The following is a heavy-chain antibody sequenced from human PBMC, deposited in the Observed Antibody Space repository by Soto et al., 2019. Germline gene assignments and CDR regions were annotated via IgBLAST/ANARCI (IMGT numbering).Heavy chain of an antibody. CDR3: GRGSGPRGRPY. V-gene: IGHV3-74*01. CDR1: GFIFNNYW. Sequence: EVQLVESGGGLVQPGGSLRLSCAASGFIFNNYWMHWVRQAPGKGLVWVARINGDGTTTYVDSVKGRFTISRDNAENMVYLQMNSLRAEDTAMYYCGRGSGPRGRPYWGQGISVTVSS. D-gene: IGHD6-25*01. J-gene: IGHJ4*02. CDR2: INGDGTT.